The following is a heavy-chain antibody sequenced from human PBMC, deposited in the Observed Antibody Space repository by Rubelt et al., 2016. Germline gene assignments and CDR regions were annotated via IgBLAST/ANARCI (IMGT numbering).Heavy chain of an antibody. CDR2: ISTGSSTT. V-gene: IGHV3-48*04. D-gene: IGHD1-7*01. Sequence: EVQLVESGGRLVQPGGSLTLSCAASGFTFSSYSMNWVRQAPGKGLEWISYISTGSSTTYYADSVKGRFTISRDNAKNSLYLQMNSLRAEATSVYYRARGRSGTPLFFDIWGQGTMVTVSS. J-gene: IGHJ3*02. CDR3: ARGRSGTPLFFDI. CDR1: GFTFSSYS.